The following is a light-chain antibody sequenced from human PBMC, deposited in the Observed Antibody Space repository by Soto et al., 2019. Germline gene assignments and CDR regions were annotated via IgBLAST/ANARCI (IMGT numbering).Light chain of an antibody. J-gene: IGKJ1*01. V-gene: IGKV1-5*03. CDR3: QPYNGYGSWT. CDR2: KPS. CDR1: RSISSW. Sequence: DIQMTQSPSTLSASVGDRVTITCRASRSISSWMAWYQQKPGKAPKLLIYKPSTLESGVPSRFSGSASGTEFTLTISSLQRDDFATYFCQPYNGYGSWTFGQWTKVQIK.